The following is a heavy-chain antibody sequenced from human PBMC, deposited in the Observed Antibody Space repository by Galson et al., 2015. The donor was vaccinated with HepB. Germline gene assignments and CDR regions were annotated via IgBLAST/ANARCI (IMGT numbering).Heavy chain of an antibody. CDR1: GFTLSRYR. CDR3: ARDESLGDCFDI. J-gene: IGHJ3*02. D-gene: IGHD2-21*01. Sequence: SLRLSCAASGFTLSRYRMNWVRQASGKGLEWVSSISSSGSIYVADSVKGRFTISRDNAKNSLYLQMDSLRAEDTAVYYCARDESLGDCFDIWGQGTLVTVS. CDR2: ISSSGSI. V-gene: IGHV3-21*01.